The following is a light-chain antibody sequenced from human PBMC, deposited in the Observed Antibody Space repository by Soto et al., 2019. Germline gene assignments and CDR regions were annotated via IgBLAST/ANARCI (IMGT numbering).Light chain of an antibody. CDR2: DAS. V-gene: IGKV3-11*01. Sequence: IVLTQSPATLSLSPGERATLSCRASQSLINFVAWYQHKPGQPPRLLIYDASKRATGIPTRFSGSGSGTDFTLTISSLQPEDFAVYYCQQRSNWPDAFDQGTRLEIK. CDR1: QSLINF. J-gene: IGKJ5*01. CDR3: QQRSNWPDA.